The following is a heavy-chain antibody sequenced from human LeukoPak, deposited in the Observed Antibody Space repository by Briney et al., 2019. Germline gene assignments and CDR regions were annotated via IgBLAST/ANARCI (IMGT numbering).Heavy chain of an antibody. CDR1: GGSFSGYY. CDR3: ARHRRDAFGI. CDR2: INHSGST. V-gene: IGHV4-34*01. Sequence: SETLSLTCAVYGGSFSGYYWSWIRQPPGKWLEWIGEINHSGSTNYNPSLKSRVTISVDTSKNQFSLKLSSVTAADTAVYYCARHRRDAFGIWGQGTMVTVSS. J-gene: IGHJ3*02.